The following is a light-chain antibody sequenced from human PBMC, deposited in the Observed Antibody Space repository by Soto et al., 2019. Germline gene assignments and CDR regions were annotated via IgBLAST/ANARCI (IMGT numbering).Light chain of an antibody. J-gene: IGKJ2*01. CDR3: QQYDKWPHT. Sequence: EMVMTQSPATLSVSPGERATLSCRASQNLSRNLAWYQQQPGHAPRLLIFHASTRATGIPARFSGSGSGTDFTLTISSLQSEDFAVYYCQQYDKWPHTFGQGTKLEIK. CDR2: HAS. V-gene: IGKV3-15*01. CDR1: QNLSRN.